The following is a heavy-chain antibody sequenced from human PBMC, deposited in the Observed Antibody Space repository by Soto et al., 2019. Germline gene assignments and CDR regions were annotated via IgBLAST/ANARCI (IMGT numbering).Heavy chain of an antibody. CDR1: GFTFSSYA. D-gene: IGHD3-3*01. J-gene: IGHJ4*02. CDR3: AKERFAWTIFGVANRQFDY. V-gene: IGHV3-23*01. Sequence: PGGSLRLSCAASGFTFSSYAMSWVRQAPGKGLEWVSAISGSGGSTYYADSVKGRFTISRDNSKNTLYLQMNSLRAEDTAVYYCAKERFAWTIFGVANRQFDYWGQGTLVTVSS. CDR2: ISGSGGST.